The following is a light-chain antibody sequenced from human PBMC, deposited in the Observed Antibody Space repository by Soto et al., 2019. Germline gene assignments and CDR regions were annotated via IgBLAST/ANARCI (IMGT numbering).Light chain of an antibody. CDR2: DVS. J-gene: IGLJ2*01. CDR1: RSDVGGYEY. Sequence: QSVLTQPASVSGSPGQSITISCTGTRSDVGGYEYVSWYQQHPGKAPKLMIYDVSNRPSGVSNRFSGSKSGNTASLTISGLQAEDEADYFCSSYTSSSTLVFGGGTKVTVL. CDR3: SSYTSSSTLV. V-gene: IGLV2-14*01.